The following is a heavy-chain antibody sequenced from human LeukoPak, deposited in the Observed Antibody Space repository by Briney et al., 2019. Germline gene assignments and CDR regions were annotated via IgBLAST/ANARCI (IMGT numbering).Heavy chain of an antibody. CDR2: ISSSGSTI. CDR3: ARSPYSESYYGDALDI. Sequence: GGSLRLSCAASGFTFSSYEMNWVRQAPGKGPEWVSYISSSGSTIYYADSVKGRSTISRDNAKNSLYLQMNSLRAEDTAVYYCARSPYSESYYGDALDIWGQGTMVTVSA. V-gene: IGHV3-48*03. CDR1: GFTFSSYE. J-gene: IGHJ3*02. D-gene: IGHD1-26*01.